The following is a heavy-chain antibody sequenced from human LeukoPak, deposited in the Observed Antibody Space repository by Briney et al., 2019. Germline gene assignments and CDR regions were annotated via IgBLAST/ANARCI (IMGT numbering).Heavy chain of an antibody. J-gene: IGHJ6*03. Sequence: GGSLRLSCAASGFTFSSYEMNWVRQAPGKGLEWVSYISSSGSTIFYADSVKGRFTISRDNAENSLYLQMNSLRAEDTAVYYCAREPGRYYMDVWGKGTTVTISS. CDR1: GFTFSSYE. CDR2: ISSSGSTI. CDR3: AREPGRYYMDV. V-gene: IGHV3-48*03. D-gene: IGHD2-2*01.